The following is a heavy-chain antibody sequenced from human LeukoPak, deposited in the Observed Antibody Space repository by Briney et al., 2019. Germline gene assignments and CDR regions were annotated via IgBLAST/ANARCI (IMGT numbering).Heavy chain of an antibody. CDR2: IYYSGST. CDR1: GGSISSGGYY. Sequence: SQTLSLTCTVSGGSISSGGYYWSWIRQHPGKGLEWLGYIYYSGSTYYNPSLKSRVTISVDTSKNQFSLKLSSVTAAETAVYYCARDVRLEGYYYYGLDAWGQGTTVTVSS. V-gene: IGHV4-31*03. CDR3: ARDVRLEGYYYYGLDA. D-gene: IGHD4-11*01. J-gene: IGHJ6*02.